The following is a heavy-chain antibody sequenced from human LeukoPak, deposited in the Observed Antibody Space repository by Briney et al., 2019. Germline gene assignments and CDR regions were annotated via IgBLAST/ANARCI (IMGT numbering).Heavy chain of an antibody. V-gene: IGHV1-69*08. CDR2: IIAILDTA. CDR3: VRSGYDYDWFDP. D-gene: IGHD5-12*01. CDR1: GGSLSDYS. J-gene: IGHJ5*02. Sequence: SVNVSCKASGGSLSDYSISWVRQAPGQGLEWMGRIIAILDTAHYAQKFQGRFTITADKATTTVYMELSSLRSDDTAVYYCVRSGYDYDWFDPWGQGTLVTVSS.